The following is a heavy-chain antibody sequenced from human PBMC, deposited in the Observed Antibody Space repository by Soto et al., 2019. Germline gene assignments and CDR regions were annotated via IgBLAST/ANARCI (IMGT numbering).Heavy chain of an antibody. CDR1: GCSTRTYH. CDR3: AKGAGPPWFDP. J-gene: IGHJ5*02. V-gene: IGHV4-4*07. Sequence: XETLSLTCSVSGCSTRTYHWSWIRQPAGKGLEWIGRISTTGGTNYSPSLESRVTMSLDTSKNQFSLELTPVTAADTAIYYCAKGAGPPWFDPWGQGTLVTVSS. CDR2: ISTTGGT.